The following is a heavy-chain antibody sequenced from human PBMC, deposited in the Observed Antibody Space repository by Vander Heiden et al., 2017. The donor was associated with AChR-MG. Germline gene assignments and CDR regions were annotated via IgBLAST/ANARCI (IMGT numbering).Heavy chain of an antibody. CDR3: TRAMARPELAPCSRTSCYMFDY. CDR2: ILPMIDSA. V-gene: IGHV1-69*06. J-gene: IGHJ4*02. Sequence: HVQLVRSGAEVRKPGYSVKVPCKPSDAPFRSHALSTVRQAPAQGPGWMGGILPMIDSAHYSQKFQGRVTFIAYIYTNTASMELSRLRTEATAMYFCTRAMARPELAPCSRTSCYMFDYWGPGTLVTVSS. D-gene: IGHD2-2*01. CDR1: DAPFRSHA.